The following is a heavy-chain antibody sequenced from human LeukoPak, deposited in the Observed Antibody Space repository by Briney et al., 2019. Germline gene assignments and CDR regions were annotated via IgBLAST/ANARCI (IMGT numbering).Heavy chain of an antibody. Sequence: ASVKVSCKASGYTFTSYYMHWVRQPPGQGLEWMGIINPSGGSTSYAQKFQGRVTMTRDTSTSTVYMELSSLRSEDTAVCYCARARIAGYNWFDPWGQGTLVTVSS. V-gene: IGHV1-46*01. CDR1: GYTFTSYY. D-gene: IGHD6-13*01. CDR3: ARARIAGYNWFDP. J-gene: IGHJ5*02. CDR2: INPSGGST.